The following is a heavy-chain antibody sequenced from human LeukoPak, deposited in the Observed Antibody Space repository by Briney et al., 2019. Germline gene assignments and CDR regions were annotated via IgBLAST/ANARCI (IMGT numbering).Heavy chain of an antibody. D-gene: IGHD2-15*01. CDR1: GYTFTSYG. CDR2: ISAYNGNT. V-gene: IGHV1-18*01. CDR3: AGCSGRSCYPSGSFDD. Sequence: ASVKVSCKASGYTFTSYGISWVRQAPGQGLEWMGWISAYNGNTNYAQKLQGRVTMTTDTSTSTAYMELRSLRSDDKAVYYCAGCSGRSCYPSGSFDDWCRGTLVPVSA. J-gene: IGHJ4*02.